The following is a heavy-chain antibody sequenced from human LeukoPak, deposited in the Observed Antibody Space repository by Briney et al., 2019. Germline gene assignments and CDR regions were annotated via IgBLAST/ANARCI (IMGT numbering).Heavy chain of an antibody. J-gene: IGHJ5*02. CDR2: IKQDGSEK. V-gene: IGHV3-7*01. CDR3: ARDFTYYDFWSGYSTGTNWFDP. Sequence: GGSLRPSCAASGFTFSSYWMSWVRQAPGKGLEWVANIKQDGSEKYYVDSVKGRFTISRDNAKNSLYLQMNSLRAEDTAVYYCARDFTYYDFWSGYSTGTNWFDPWGQGTLVTVSS. D-gene: IGHD3-3*01. CDR1: GFTFSSYW.